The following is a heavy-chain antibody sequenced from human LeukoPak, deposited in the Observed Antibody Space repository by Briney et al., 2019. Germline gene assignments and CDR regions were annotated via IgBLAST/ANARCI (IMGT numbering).Heavy chain of an antibody. Sequence: GGSLRLSCAASGFTFSSYAMSWVRQAPGKGLEWVANIKEDGSEKYYVDSVKGRFTISRDNAKNSLYLQMNSLRAEDTAVYYCARAGMETDPLDYYYYMDVWGKGTTVTVSS. J-gene: IGHJ6*03. V-gene: IGHV3-7*04. D-gene: IGHD5-18*01. CDR1: GFTFSSYA. CDR3: ARAGMETDPLDYYYYMDV. CDR2: IKEDGSEK.